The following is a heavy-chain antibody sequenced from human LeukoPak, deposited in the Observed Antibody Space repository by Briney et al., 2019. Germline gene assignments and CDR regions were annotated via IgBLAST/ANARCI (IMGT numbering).Heavy chain of an antibody. V-gene: IGHV4-59*08. CDR1: GGSFSGYY. J-gene: IGHJ5*02. CDR3: ARLYGSGT. Sequence: PSETLSLTCAVYGGSFSGYYWSWIRQPPGKGLEWIGYIYYSGSTNYNPSLKSRVTISVDTSKNQFSLKLSSVTAADTAVYYCARLYGSGTWGQGTLVTVSS. D-gene: IGHD3-10*01. CDR2: IYYSGST.